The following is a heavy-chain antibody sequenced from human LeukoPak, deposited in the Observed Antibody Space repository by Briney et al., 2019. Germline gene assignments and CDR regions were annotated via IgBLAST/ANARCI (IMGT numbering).Heavy chain of an antibody. CDR3: ARHSSQRWDRDY. D-gene: IGHD1-26*01. Sequence: PSETLSLTCTVSGDSLSSSNYYWGWIRQPPGKGLEWIGIIYYSGSTNYNPSLKSRLTKSADRSKDQFSLKLSSVTAADTAVYYCARHSSQRWDRDYWGQGTLVTVSS. CDR2: IYYSGST. J-gene: IGHJ4*02. V-gene: IGHV4-39*01. CDR1: GDSLSSSNYY.